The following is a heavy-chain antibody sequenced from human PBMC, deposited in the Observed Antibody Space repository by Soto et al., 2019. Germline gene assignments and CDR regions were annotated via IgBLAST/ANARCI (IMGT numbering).Heavy chain of an antibody. Sequence: HPWGALRLSCAASGFTFSSYAMGWVRQPPGKGVAWGSAISGRGGSTYSADFVKARFTASRDNSKIPLYLQMNSMRAADTAVYYCATAVAGTRDYYYGTDVWGQGTTVTLSS. CDR2: ISGRGGST. J-gene: IGHJ6*02. CDR1: GFTFSSYA. V-gene: IGHV3-23*01. CDR3: ATAVAGTRDYYYGTDV. D-gene: IGHD6-19*01.